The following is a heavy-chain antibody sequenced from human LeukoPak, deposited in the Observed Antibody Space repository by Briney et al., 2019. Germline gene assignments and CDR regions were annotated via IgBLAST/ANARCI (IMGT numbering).Heavy chain of an antibody. CDR2: ISAYNGNT. V-gene: IGHV1-18*01. CDR1: GYTFTSYG. CDR3: ARGDPVGYCSGGSCYPIDY. D-gene: IGHD2-15*01. J-gene: IGHJ4*02. Sequence: ASVKVSCKASGYTFTSYGISWVRQAPGQGLEWMGWISAYNGNTNYAQKLQGRVTMTTDTSTSTAYMELRSLRSDDTAVYYCARGDPVGYCSGGSCYPIDYWGQRTLVTVSS.